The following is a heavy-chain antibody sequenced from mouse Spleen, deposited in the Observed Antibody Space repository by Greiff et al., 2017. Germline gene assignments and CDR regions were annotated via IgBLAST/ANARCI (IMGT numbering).Heavy chain of an antibody. Sequence: VKLMESGPGLVQPSQSLSITCTVSGFSLTSYGVHWVRQSPGKGLEWLGVIWSGGSTDYNAAFISRLSISKDNSKSQVFFKMNSLQADDTAIYYCARRGDGNEYYFDYWGQGTTLTVSS. D-gene: IGHD2-1*01. CDR1: GFSLTSYG. V-gene: IGHV2-2*01. CDR3: ARRGDGNEYYFDY. J-gene: IGHJ2*01. CDR2: IWSGGST.